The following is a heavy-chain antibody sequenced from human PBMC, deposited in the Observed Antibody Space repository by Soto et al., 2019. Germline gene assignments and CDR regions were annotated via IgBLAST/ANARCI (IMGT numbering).Heavy chain of an antibody. D-gene: IGHD3-10*01. CDR3: AIHYGSGSYYKDFDY. V-gene: IGHV4-39*01. CDR1: GGSISSSSYY. Sequence: QLQLQESGPGLVKPSETLSLTCTVSGGSISSSSYYWGWIRQPPGKGLEWIGSIYYSGSTYYNPSPKSRLTLSVDTSKNQPSLKLSSVTAADTAVYYCAIHYGSGSYYKDFDYWGQGTLVTVSS. CDR2: IYYSGST. J-gene: IGHJ4*02.